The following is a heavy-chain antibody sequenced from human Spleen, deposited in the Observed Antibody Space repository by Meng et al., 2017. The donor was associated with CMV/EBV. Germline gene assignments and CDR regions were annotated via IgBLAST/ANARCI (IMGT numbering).Heavy chain of an antibody. CDR3: ARDTSSFWSPLHH. J-gene: IGHJ4*02. CDR2: IRYDGANK. V-gene: IGHV3-30*02. CDR1: GFTFSSYG. Sequence: GGSLRLSCAASGFTFSSYGMHWVRQAPGKGLEWVAFIRYDGANKYYSDSVKGRFTISRDFSKNTLSLQMDSLRGEDTALYFCARDTSSFWSPLHHWGQGTVVTVPQ. D-gene: IGHD3-3*01.